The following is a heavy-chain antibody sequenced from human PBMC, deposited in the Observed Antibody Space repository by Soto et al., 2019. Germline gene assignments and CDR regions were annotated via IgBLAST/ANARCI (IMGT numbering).Heavy chain of an antibody. Sequence: QLQLQESGPGLVKPSETLSLTCTVSGGSISSYYWSWIRQPAGKGLEWIWRIYTLGSTNYNPSLKRRVTMSVDTSKNQFSLKMGCVTAADTAVYYCAGDTGRTNWCDPWGQGTLVTVSS. CDR2: IYTLGST. D-gene: IGHD3-10*01. CDR1: GGSISSYY. CDR3: AGDTGRTNWCDP. V-gene: IGHV4-4*07. J-gene: IGHJ5*02.